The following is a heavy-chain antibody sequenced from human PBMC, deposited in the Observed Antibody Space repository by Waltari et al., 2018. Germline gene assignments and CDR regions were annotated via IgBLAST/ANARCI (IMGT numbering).Heavy chain of an antibody. Sequence: QLQLQESGPGLVKPSETLSLTCSVSGGPISSSRYYWGWIRQSPGKGLEWIGSIYYSGSIYYNPTLQSRFTISGDTSKNQFSLNLSSVTAADTAVYYCARHWKRNGYRFDPWGQGTRVNVSS. D-gene: IGHD5-12*01. J-gene: IGHJ5*02. CDR2: IYYSGSI. CDR3: ARHWKRNGYRFDP. CDR1: GGPISSSRYY. V-gene: IGHV4-39*01.